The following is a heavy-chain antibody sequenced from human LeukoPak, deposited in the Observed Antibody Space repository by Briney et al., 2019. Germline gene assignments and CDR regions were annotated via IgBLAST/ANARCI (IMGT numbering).Heavy chain of an antibody. V-gene: IGHV3-30*02. J-gene: IGHJ5*02. Sequence: PGGSLRLSCAASRFTFKNYGMHWVRQAPGKGLEWVAFIRSDGTNKYYGDSVKGRFTISRDNSENTLSLTMNSLSTEDTAVYYCAKASAQWELLPGRKGFDPWGPGTLVTVSS. CDR1: RFTFKNYG. CDR2: IRSDGTNK. D-gene: IGHD1-26*01. CDR3: AKASAQWELLPGRKGFDP.